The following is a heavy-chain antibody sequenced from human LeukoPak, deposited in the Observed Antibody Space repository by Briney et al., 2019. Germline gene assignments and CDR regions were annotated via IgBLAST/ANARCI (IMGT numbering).Heavy chain of an antibody. V-gene: IGHV4-30-2*01. CDR1: GGSISSGGYS. CDR2: INHSGST. Sequence: SQTLSLTCAVSGGSISSGGYSWSWIRQPPGKGLEWIGEINHSGSTNYNPSLKSRVTISVDTSKNQFSLKLSSVTAADTAVYYCARGSHWGRYYYYGMDVWGQGTTVTVSS. D-gene: IGHD7-27*01. J-gene: IGHJ6*02. CDR3: ARGSHWGRYYYYGMDV.